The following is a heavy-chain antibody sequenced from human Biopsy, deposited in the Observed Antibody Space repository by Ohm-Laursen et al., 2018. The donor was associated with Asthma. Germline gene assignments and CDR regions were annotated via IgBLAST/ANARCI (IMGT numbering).Heavy chain of an antibody. D-gene: IGHD2-15*01. CDR1: GFTFSSYA. CDR3: AKAREDIVVVAVSDS. V-gene: IGHV3-23*01. CDR2: ISGSGGST. Sequence: SLRLSCTASGFTFSSYAMSWVRQPPGKGLEWVSAISGSGGSTYYADSVKGRFTISRDNSKNTLHLQMNSLRAEDTAVYYCAKAREDIVVVAVSDSWGQGTLVTVSS. J-gene: IGHJ4*02.